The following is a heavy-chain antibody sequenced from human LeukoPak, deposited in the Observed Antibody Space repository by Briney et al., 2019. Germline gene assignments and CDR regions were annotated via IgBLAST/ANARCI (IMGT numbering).Heavy chain of an antibody. D-gene: IGHD3-16*01. CDR2: ICTSGST. CDR1: GGSISTYC. V-gene: IGHV4-4*07. Sequence: SETLSLTCTVSGGSISTYCWSWIRQPAGKGLEWIGHICTSGSTNYNPSLKSRVTMSVDTSNNEFSLKLNSVTAADTAVYYCAKGPLIGPIDYWGQGTLVTVSS. CDR3: AKGPLIGPIDY. J-gene: IGHJ4*02.